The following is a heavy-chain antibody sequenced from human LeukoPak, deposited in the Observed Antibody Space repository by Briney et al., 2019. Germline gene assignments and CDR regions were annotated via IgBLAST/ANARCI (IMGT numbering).Heavy chain of an antibody. D-gene: IGHD5-24*01. V-gene: IGHV3-23*01. CDR1: GFTFSSHV. J-gene: IGHJ4*02. CDR3: ARRGGSDGWGDFDY. CDR2: ISEYDGRT. Sequence: GGSLRLSCAASGFTFSSHVMNWVRQVPGKGLEWVASISEYDGRTFYADSVNGRFTISRDNSRNTLYLQMDSLRAEDTAVYFCARRGGSDGWGDFDYWGQGTLVTVSS.